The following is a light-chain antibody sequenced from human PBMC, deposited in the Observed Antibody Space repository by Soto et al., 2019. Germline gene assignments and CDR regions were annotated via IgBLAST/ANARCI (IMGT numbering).Light chain of an antibody. CDR1: QGISSY. J-gene: IGKJ5*01. Sequence: IQLTQSPSFLSASVGNRVTIHCRASQGISSYLAWYQQKPGKAPKLLIYAASTLQSGVPSRFSGSESGTEFTLTISSLQPEDFATYYCQQSYSTPPTLGQGTRLEI. CDR2: AAS. CDR3: QQSYSTPPT. V-gene: IGKV1-9*01.